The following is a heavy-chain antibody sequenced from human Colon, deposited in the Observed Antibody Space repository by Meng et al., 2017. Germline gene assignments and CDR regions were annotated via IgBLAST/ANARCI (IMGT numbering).Heavy chain of an antibody. CDR2: INPNSGGT. V-gene: IGHV1-2*02. J-gene: IGHJ4*02. CDR1: GYTFTGYY. D-gene: IGHD6-19*01. CDR3: AIIAVAGDFDY. Sequence: ASVKDSCKASGYTFTGYYMHWVRQAPGQGLEWMGWINPNSGGTNYAQKSQGRVTMTRDTSISTAYMELSRLRSDDTAVYYCAIIAVAGDFDYWGQGTQVTVSS.